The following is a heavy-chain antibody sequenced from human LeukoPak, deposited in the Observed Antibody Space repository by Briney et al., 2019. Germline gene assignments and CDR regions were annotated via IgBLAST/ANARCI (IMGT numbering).Heavy chain of an antibody. J-gene: IGHJ5*02. V-gene: IGHV4-39*07. CDR1: GGSISSSSYY. Sequence: SETLSLTCSVSGGSISSSSYYWGWIRQPPGKGLEWIGNIYYSGSSYYNPSLKSRVTISVDTSKNQFSLKLSSVTAADTAVYYCARGRPYNVGLPPWFDPWGQGTLVTVSS. CDR2: IYYSGSS. D-gene: IGHD1-14*01. CDR3: ARGRPYNVGLPPWFDP.